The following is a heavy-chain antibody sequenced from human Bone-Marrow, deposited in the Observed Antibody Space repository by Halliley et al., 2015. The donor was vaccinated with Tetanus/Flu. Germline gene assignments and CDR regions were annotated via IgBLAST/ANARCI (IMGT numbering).Heavy chain of an antibody. V-gene: IGHV3-7*03. J-gene: IGHJ4*02. Sequence: SLRLFCAASGFSFSDYWMSWVRQAPGKGLEWVAYINHDSTEKYYVESLRGRLTISRDNAKNSLFLQMESLRADDTAVYYCARVASGDDYNLDSWGQGTLVSVSS. D-gene: IGHD4-4*01. CDR3: ARVASGDDYNLDS. CDR2: INHDSTEK. CDR1: GFSFSDYW.